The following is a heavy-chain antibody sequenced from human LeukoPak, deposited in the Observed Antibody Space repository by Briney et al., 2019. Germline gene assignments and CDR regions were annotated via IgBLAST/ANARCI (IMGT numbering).Heavy chain of an antibody. CDR3: AKGGVHGWFDP. J-gene: IGHJ5*02. CDR1: GFTFSYYW. D-gene: IGHD2-8*02. CDR2: INSDGSST. V-gene: IGHV3-74*01. Sequence: GGSLRLSCAASGFTFSYYWMHWVRQAPGKGLVWVSRINSDGSSTSYADSVKGRFTISRDNAKNTLYLQMNSLRAEDTAVYYCAKGGVHGWFDPWGQGTLVTVSS.